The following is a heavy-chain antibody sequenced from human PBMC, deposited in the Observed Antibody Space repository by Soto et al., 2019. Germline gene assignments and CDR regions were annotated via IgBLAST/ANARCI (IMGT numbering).Heavy chain of an antibody. J-gene: IGHJ6*02. CDR1: GDTVSSNDAA. V-gene: IGHV6-1*01. CDR2: TYYRSKWYN. CDR3: AKTILTAPLFYYYYGLDV. D-gene: IGHD5-18*01. Sequence: HVQLQQSGPGLVKPSQTLSLTCVISGDTVSSNDAAWNWIRQSPSRGLEWLGRTYYRSKWYNDYAKSVKSRIAIDAETSKNQFSLQLNSVTPEDTAIYYCAKTILTAPLFYYYYGLDVWGQGTAVTVSS.